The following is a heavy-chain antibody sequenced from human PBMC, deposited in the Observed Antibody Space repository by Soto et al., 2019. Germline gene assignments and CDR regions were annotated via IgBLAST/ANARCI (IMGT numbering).Heavy chain of an antibody. CDR3: ARSLNEDFWTGYFFDF. D-gene: IGHD3-3*01. CDR1: GFSLTTRSMC. CDR2: IDWDGDT. V-gene: IGHV2-70*01. Sequence: SGPTLVNPTQTLTLTCTLSGFSLTTRSMCVSWIRQSPGKALEWLALIDWDGDTYYSTSLKTRLTISRDTSTNQVVLTMTNLAPEDTAPYVCARSLNEDFWTGYFFDFRGQ. J-gene: IGHJ4*02.